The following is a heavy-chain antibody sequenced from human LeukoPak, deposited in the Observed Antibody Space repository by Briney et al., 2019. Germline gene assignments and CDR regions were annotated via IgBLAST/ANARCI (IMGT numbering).Heavy chain of an antibody. CDR3: ARVDYDLWSGYLFDY. D-gene: IGHD3-3*01. CDR2: IKQDGSEK. J-gene: IGHJ4*02. V-gene: IGHV3-7*01. CDR1: GFTFSSYW. Sequence: GGSLRLSCAASGFTFSSYWMSWVRQAPGKGLEWVANIKQDGSEKYYVDSVKGRFTISRDNAKNSLYLQMNSLRAEDTAVYYCARVDYDLWSGYLFDYWGQGTLVTVSS.